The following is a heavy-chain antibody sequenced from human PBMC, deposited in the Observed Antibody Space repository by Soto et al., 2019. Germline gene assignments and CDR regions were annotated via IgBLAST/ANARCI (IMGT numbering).Heavy chain of an antibody. J-gene: IGHJ4*02. Sequence: ASVKVSCKASGYTFTGYYMHCARQAPGQRLEWMGWINAGNGNTKYSQKFQGRVTITRDTSASTAYMELSSLRSEETAVYYCARDRPLLYYFDYWGQGTLVTVSS. CDR3: ARDRPLLYYFDY. V-gene: IGHV1-3*01. CDR2: INAGNGNT. D-gene: IGHD6-6*01. CDR1: GYTFTGYY.